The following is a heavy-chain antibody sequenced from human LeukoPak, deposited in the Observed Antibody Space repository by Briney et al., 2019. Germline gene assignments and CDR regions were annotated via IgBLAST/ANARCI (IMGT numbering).Heavy chain of an antibody. CDR3: AKIPKGGYFDY. Sequence: QTGGSLRLSCAASGFTFNNYAMNWVRQAPGKGLEWVSHISPSGESTYYADSVKGRFTISRDSSKNTLSLQMNSLRAEDTAVYYCAKIPKGGYFDYWGQGTLVTVSS. CDR2: ISPSGEST. CDR1: GFTFNNYA. J-gene: IGHJ4*02. D-gene: IGHD2-2*01. V-gene: IGHV3-23*01.